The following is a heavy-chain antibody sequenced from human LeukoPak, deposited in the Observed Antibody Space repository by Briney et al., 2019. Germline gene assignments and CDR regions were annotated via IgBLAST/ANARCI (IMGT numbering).Heavy chain of an antibody. CDR1: GGSISSSSYY. D-gene: IGHD3-22*01. J-gene: IGHJ3*02. V-gene: IGHV4-39*01. CDR3: ARLISSLQYYYDSSGPDAFDI. CDR2: IYYSGST. Sequence: SETLSLTCTVSGGSISSSSYYWGWIRQPPGKGLEWIGSIYYSGSTYYNPSLKSRVTISVDTSKNQFSLKLSSVTAADTAVYYCARLISSLQYYYDSSGPDAFDIWGQGTMVTVSS.